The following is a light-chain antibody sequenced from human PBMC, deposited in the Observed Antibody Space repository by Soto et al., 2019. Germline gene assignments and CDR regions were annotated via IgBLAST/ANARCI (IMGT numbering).Light chain of an antibody. V-gene: IGKV3-11*01. Sequence: EIVLTQSPAILSLSPGERATLSCRASQSVTNSLAWYQQKPGQATRLLIYHASNRATGVPARFSGSGSGTDFTLTISSLEPSDFAVYYCQQRRTFGQGTKVEIK. CDR3: QQRRT. CDR2: HAS. CDR1: QSVTNS. J-gene: IGKJ1*01.